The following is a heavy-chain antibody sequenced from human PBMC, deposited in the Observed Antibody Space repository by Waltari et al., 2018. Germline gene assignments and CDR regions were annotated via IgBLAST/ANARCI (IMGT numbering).Heavy chain of an antibody. V-gene: IGHV3-74*01. CDR1: GSTFKNYW. D-gene: IGHD5-18*01. CDR3: ARDYNSYFDS. J-gene: IGHJ5*01. CDR2: IYNDGTRI. Sequence: EVQLVESGGGSVQPGGSLRLSCAASGSTFKNYWMHWVRQVPGQGLVWVSRIYNDGTRINYADSVKGRFTISRDNAKNTLFLQMNSLRAEDTAVYYCARDYNSYFDSWGQGTLVTVSS.